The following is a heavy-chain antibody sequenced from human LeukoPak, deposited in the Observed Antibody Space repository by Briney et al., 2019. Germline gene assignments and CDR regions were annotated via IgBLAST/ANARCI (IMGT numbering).Heavy chain of an antibody. D-gene: IGHD3-22*01. CDR2: IIPILGIA. CDR1: GGTFSSYA. CDR3: ARGGYYDSSGYSDF. V-gene: IGHV1-69*04. Sequence: SVKVSCKASGGTFSSYAISWVRQAPGQGFEWMGRIIPILGIANYAQKFQGRVTITADKSTSTAYMELSSLRSEDTAVYYCARGGYYDSSGYSDFWGQGTLVTVSS. J-gene: IGHJ4*02.